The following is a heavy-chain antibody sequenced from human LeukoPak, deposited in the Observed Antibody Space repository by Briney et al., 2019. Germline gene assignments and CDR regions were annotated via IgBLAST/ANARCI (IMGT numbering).Heavy chain of an antibody. CDR3: ARDPGLRMVGFDP. V-gene: IGHV1-69*13. CDR1: GGTFSSYA. J-gene: IGHJ5*02. CDR2: IIPIFGTA. Sequence: AASVKVSCKASGGTFSSYAISWVRHAPGQGLEWMVGIIPIFGTANYAQKFQGRVTITADESTSTAYMDLSSLRSEDTAVYYCARDPGLRMVGFDPWGQGTLVTVSS. D-gene: IGHD5-12*01.